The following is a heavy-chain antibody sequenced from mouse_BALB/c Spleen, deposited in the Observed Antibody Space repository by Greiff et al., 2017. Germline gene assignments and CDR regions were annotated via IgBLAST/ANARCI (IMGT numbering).Heavy chain of an antibody. D-gene: IGHD2-4*01. J-gene: IGHJ3*01. CDR1: GDSITSGY. V-gene: IGHV3-8*02. CDR2: ISYSGST. CDR3: ARWDYDYDGGAWFAY. Sequence: EVHLVESRPSLVKPSQTLSLTCSVTGDSITSGYWNWIRKFPGNKLEYMGYISYSGSTYYNPSLKSRISITRDTSKNQYYLQLNSVTTEDTATYYCARWDYDYDGGAWFAYWGQGTLVTVSA.